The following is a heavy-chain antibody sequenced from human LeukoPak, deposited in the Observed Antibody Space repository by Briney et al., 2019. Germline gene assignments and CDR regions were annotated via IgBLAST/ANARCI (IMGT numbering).Heavy chain of an antibody. CDR1: GFTFSAYG. CDR3: TGFGDYGVY. V-gene: IGHV3-23*01. Sequence: GGSLRLSCAASGFTFSAYGMSWVRQSPGQGLEWVSGISANGSITFYARSVRGRFTISRDNPQNTVYLQMNSLRAEDSALYYCTGFGDYGVYWGQGTLLTVSS. CDR2: ISANGSIT. D-gene: IGHD4-17*01. J-gene: IGHJ4*02.